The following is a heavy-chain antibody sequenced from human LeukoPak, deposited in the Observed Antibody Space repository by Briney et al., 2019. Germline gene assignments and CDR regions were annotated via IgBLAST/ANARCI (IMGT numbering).Heavy chain of an antibody. J-gene: IGHJ4*02. CDR3: VRDPSARFYFDY. Sequence: GGSIRLSCATSGFTFSPYPMHWVRQAPGKGLEWVAAIAYDGGNIFYALSVRGRFTISGDNSRGTLSLQMNSLKVEDTALYYCVRDPSARFYFDYWGQGTLVTVSS. V-gene: IGHV3-30*03. CDR1: GFTFSPYP. D-gene: IGHD6-6*01. CDR2: IAYDGGNI.